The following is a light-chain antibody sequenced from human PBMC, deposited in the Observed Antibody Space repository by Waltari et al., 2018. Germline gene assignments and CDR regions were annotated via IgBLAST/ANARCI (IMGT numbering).Light chain of an antibody. Sequence: QSALTQPPSASGSPGQSVTISFTGTSSDIGFFNFVSWYQQHPGKAPKVRIFGASNRPTGAPARFSASKSGNTAALTLAGLQAEDEADYYCSSSAGNYIYVFGTGTKVTVL. CDR3: SSSAGNYIYV. V-gene: IGLV2-8*01. J-gene: IGLJ1*01. CDR2: GAS. CDR1: SSDIGFFNF.